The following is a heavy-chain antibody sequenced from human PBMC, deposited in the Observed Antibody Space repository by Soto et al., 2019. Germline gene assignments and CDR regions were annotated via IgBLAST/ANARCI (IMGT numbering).Heavy chain of an antibody. V-gene: IGHV3-11*01. CDR3: ARDLGTSGTRVYGMDV. CDR1: GFTFSDYY. J-gene: IGHJ6*02. CDR2: ISSSGSTI. Sequence: QVQLVESGGGLVKPGGSLRLSCAASGFTFSDYYMSWIRQAPGKGLEWVSYISSSGSTIYYADSVKGRFTISRDNAKKSLFLQMYSLRAEDTAVYYCARDLGTSGTRVYGMDVWGQGTTVTVSS. D-gene: IGHD2-2*01.